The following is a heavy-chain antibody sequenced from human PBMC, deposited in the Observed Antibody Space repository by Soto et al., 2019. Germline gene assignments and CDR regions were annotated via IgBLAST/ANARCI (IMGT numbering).Heavy chain of an antibody. CDR1: GGSISSYY. CDR3: ASSSWSGSRGWFDY. D-gene: IGHD3-3*01. CDR2: IYYSGST. V-gene: IGHV4-59*08. Sequence: SETLSLTCTVSGGSISSYYWSWIRQPPGKGLEWIGYIYYSGSTNYNPSLKSRVTISVDTSKNQFSLKLSSVTAADTAVYYCASSSWSGSRGWFDYWGQGTLVTVSS. J-gene: IGHJ4*02.